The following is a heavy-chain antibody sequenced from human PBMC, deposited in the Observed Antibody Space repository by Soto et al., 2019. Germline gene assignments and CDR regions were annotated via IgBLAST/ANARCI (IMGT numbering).Heavy chain of an antibody. Sequence: SETLSLTCTVSGGSISSGGYYWSWIRQHPGKGLEWIGYIYYSGSTYYNPSLKSRVTISVDTSKNQFSLKLSSVTAAVTAVYYCARGSTGPSDYWGQGTLVTAPQ. V-gene: IGHV4-31*03. CDR2: IYYSGST. CDR3: ARGSTGPSDY. J-gene: IGHJ4*02. CDR1: GGSISSGGYY.